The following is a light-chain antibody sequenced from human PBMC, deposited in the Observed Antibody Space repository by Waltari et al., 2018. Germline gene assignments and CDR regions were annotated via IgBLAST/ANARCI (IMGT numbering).Light chain of an antibody. J-gene: IGLJ3*02. V-gene: IGLV3-10*01. CDR3: YSTDSSDTHRV. Sequence: SYELTQPPSVSVSPGQAARITCSGDACPKKDAYWYQQKSGKAPCLVIYEDSKRPTGIPERFSGSSSGTTATLTLSGAQVEDEGDYYCYSTDSSDTHRVFGGGTKLTVL. CDR1: ACPKKD. CDR2: EDS.